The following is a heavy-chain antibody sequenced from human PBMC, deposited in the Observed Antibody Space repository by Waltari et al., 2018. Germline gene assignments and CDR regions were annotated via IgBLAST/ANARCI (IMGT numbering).Heavy chain of an antibody. J-gene: IGHJ4*02. D-gene: IGHD3-22*01. V-gene: IGHV1-69*01. CDR2: IIPSFGTA. CDR3: ARGFSYDVTGYYYYY. CDR1: GGTFSSYA. Sequence: QVQLVQSGAEVKKPGSSVKVSCKASGGTFSSYAISWVRQAPGQGLEWMGGIIPSFGTANYAQKFQGRVTITADESTSTVYMGLRSLRSEDTAIYYCARGFSYDVTGYYYYYWGQGTLVTVSS.